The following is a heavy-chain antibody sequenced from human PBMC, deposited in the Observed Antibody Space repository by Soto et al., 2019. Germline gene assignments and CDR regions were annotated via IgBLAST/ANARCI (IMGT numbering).Heavy chain of an antibody. CDR1: GFTFSSYS. V-gene: IGHV3-48*02. CDR2: ISSSSSTI. D-gene: IGHD1-1*01. Sequence: PGGSLRFSCAASGFTFSSYSMNWVRQAPGKGLEWVSYISSSSSTIYYADSVKGRFTISRDNAKNSLYLQMNSPRDEDTAVYYCARDRTGTGTDYYYYYGMDVWGQGTTVTVSS. CDR3: ARDRTGTGTDYYYYYGMDV. J-gene: IGHJ6*02.